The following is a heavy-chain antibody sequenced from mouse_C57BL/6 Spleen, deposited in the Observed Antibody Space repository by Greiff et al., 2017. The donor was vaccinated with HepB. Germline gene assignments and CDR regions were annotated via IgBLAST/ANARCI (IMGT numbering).Heavy chain of an antibody. CDR3: ARGGVYDYGSSYPDSYAMDY. J-gene: IGHJ4*01. CDR1: GYTFTSYW. V-gene: IGHV1-55*01. CDR2: IYPGSGST. D-gene: IGHD1-1*01. Sequence: QVQLKQPGAELVKPGASVKMSCKASGYTFTSYWITWVKQRPGKGLEWIGAIYPGSGSTNYNEKFKSKATLTVDTSSSTAYRQLSSLTAADSAVYYCARGGVYDYGSSYPDSYAMDYWGQGTPVTVSS.